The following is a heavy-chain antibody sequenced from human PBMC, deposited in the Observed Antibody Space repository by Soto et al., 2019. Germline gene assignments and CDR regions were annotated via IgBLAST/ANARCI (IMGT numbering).Heavy chain of an antibody. D-gene: IGHD5-18*01. Sequence: QVQLQESGPGLVKPSQTLSLICTVSGGSIGSGASYWSWIRQHPGKGLEGIGYIFFSGSTYYNPSLKSRVTISLDTSKNQFYLKVSSVNAADTAVYYCARDSSSYGYVNYYYGMDVWGQGTTVTVSS. CDR2: IFFSGST. V-gene: IGHV4-31*03. J-gene: IGHJ6*02. CDR1: GGSIGSGASY. CDR3: ARDSSSYGYVNYYYGMDV.